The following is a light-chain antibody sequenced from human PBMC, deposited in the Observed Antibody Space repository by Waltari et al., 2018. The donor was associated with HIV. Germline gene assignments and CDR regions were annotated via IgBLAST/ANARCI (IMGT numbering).Light chain of an antibody. Sequence: QSALTQPRSVSGSPGQSVTISCTGTSRYVNNYNYVSWYQYHPGEAPKLVIFGVNKRPAGVPDRFSGSNSGNTASLTISGLQAEDEGHYYCCSYAGSNIHWVFGGGTKLTVL. CDR3: CSYAGSNIHWV. CDR1: SRYVNNYNY. J-gene: IGLJ3*02. V-gene: IGLV2-11*01. CDR2: GVN.